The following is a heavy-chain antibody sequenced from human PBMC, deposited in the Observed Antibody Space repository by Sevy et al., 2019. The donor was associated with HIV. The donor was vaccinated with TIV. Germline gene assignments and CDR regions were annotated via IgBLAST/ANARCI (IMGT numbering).Heavy chain of an antibody. V-gene: IGHV3-23*01. Sequence: GGSLRLSCAASGFTFNIYSMSWVRQTPGKGLEWVATLSFGCGKIKHADSVKGRFTMSRDDSKNAVYLQMNNLRVEDTARYYCAREGCSRPHDYWGQGTRVTVSS. J-gene: IGHJ4*02. CDR3: AREGCSRPHDY. D-gene: IGHD2-8*01. CDR1: GFTFNIYS. CDR2: LSFGCGKI.